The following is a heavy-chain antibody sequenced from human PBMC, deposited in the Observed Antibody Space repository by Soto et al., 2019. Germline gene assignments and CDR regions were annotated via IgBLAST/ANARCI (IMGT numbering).Heavy chain of an antibody. CDR2: IIPIFGTA. J-gene: IGHJ4*02. D-gene: IGHD3-10*01. CDR3: ASAPSYYYGSGSYPWIY. CDR1: GGTFSSYA. Sequence: ASVKVSCKASGGTFSSYAISWVRQAPGQGLEWMGGIIPIFGTANYAQRFQGRVTITADESTSTAYMELSSLRSEDTAVYYCASAPSYYYGSGSYPWIYWGQGTLVTVSS. V-gene: IGHV1-69*13.